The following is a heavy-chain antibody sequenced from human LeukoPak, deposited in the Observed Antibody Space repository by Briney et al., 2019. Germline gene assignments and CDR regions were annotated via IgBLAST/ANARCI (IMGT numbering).Heavy chain of an antibody. Sequence: GGSLRLSCAASGFTVSNNYMSWVRQAPRKGLEWVSVIYSGGSTYYADSVKGRFTTSRDNSKNTLYLQMNSLRAEDTAVYYCARIYSGSYSDYWGQGTLVTVSS. J-gene: IGHJ4*02. CDR2: IYSGGST. D-gene: IGHD1-26*01. CDR3: ARIYSGSYSDY. CDR1: GFTVSNNY. V-gene: IGHV3-53*01.